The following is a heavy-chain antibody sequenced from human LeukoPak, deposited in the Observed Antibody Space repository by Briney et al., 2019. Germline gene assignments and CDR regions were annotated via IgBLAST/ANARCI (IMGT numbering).Heavy chain of an antibody. V-gene: IGHV3-7*03. CDR3: AKDRVGAILYFDY. CDR1: GFTFSSYW. CDR2: IKQDGSEK. Sequence: GGSLRLSCAASGFTFSSYWMSWVRQAPGKGLEWVANIKQDGSEKYYVDSVKGRFTISRDNAKNSLYLQMNSLRGEDTAVYYCAKDRVGAILYFDYWGQGTLVTVSS. D-gene: IGHD1-26*01. J-gene: IGHJ4*02.